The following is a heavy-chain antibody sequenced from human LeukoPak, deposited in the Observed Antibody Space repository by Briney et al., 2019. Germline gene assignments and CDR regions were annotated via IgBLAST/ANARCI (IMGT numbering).Heavy chain of an antibody. CDR3: TRGATVTTAYGFDP. CDR2: ISWNSGII. V-gene: IGHV3-9*01. D-gene: IGHD4-17*01. J-gene: IGHJ5*02. CDR1: GFSFDDYA. Sequence: GRPLRLSCAASGFSFDDYAMHWVRQAPGKGLEWVSGISWNSGIIGYVDSVKGRFTISRDNAKSSLYLQMNGLRAEDTALYFCTRGATVTTAYGFDPWGQGTPVTVSS.